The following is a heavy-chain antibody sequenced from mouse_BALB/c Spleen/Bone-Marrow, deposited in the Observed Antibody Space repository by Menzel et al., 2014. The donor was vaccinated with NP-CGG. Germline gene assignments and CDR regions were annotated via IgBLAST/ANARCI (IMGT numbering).Heavy chain of an antibody. CDR1: GYTFTSSW. Sequence: QVQLQQSGSVLVRPGASVKLSCKASGYTFTSSWMHWAKQRPGQGLEWIGEIHPNSGNTNYNEKFKGKATPTVDTSSSTAYVDLSSLTSEDSAVYYCARWGFDYWGQGTTLTVSS. V-gene: IGHV1S130*01. J-gene: IGHJ2*01. CDR3: ARWGFDY. CDR2: IHPNSGNT.